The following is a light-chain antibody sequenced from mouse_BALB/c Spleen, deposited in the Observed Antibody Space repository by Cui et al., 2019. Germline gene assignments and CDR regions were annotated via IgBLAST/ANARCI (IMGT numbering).Light chain of an antibody. CDR1: QDIGSS. V-gene: IGKV9-120*02. J-gene: IGKJ5*01. CDR3: LQYTSTPLT. Sequence: DIPLTQSLLSLSAAAGVRVTSTCRASQDIGSSLHWYQQKPDATIKRLIYATSSLASGVPTRFSGSRSGSYYSLTISSLESEDVVNYYCLQYTSTPLTFGAGTKLELK. CDR2: ATS.